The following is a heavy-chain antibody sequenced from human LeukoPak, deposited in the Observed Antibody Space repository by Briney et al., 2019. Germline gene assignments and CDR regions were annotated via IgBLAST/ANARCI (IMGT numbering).Heavy chain of an antibody. CDR1: GGSISSGDYY. CDR3: ARYYGSGIDSDY. CDR2: IYYSGST. J-gene: IGHJ4*02. Sequence: PSETLSLTCTVSGGSISSGDYYWSWIRQPPGKGLEWIGYIYYSGSTYYSPSLKSRVTISVDTSKNQFSLKLSSVTAADTAVYYCARYYGSGIDSDYWGQGTLVTVSS. D-gene: IGHD3-10*01. V-gene: IGHV4-30-4*01.